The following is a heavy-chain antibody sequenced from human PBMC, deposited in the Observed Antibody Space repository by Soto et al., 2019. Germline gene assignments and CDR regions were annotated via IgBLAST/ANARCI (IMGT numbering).Heavy chain of an antibody. J-gene: IGHJ6*02. V-gene: IGHV3-48*02. CDR2: ISSSSSTI. CDR1: GFTFSSYS. CDR3: ARWTDFWSGYSPYYYYGMDV. Sequence: EVQLVESGGGLVQPGGSLRLSCAASGFTFSSYSMNWVRQAPGKGLEWVSYISSSSSTIYYADSVKGRFTISRDNAKNSLYLQMNSLRDEDTAVYYCARWTDFWSGYSPYYYYGMDVWGQGTTVTVSS. D-gene: IGHD3-3*01.